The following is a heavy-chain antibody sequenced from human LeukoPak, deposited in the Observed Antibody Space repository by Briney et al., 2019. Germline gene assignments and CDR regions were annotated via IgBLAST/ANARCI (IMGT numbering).Heavy chain of an antibody. CDR1: GYTFTSYA. Sequence: ASVKVSCKASGYTFTSYAMHWVRQAPGQRLEWMGWINAGNGNTKYSQKFQGRVTITRDTSASTAYVELSSLRSEDTAVYYCARGVAAAGTGDLDYWGQGTLVTVSS. D-gene: IGHD6-13*01. CDR3: ARGVAAAGTGDLDY. V-gene: IGHV1-3*01. J-gene: IGHJ4*02. CDR2: INAGNGNT.